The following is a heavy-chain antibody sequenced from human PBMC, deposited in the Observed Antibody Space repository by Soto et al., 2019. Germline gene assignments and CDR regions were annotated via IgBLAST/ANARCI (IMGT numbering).Heavy chain of an antibody. CDR2: IFYSGST. V-gene: IGHV4-31*03. CDR3: ARSSTSANYFDY. J-gene: IGHJ4*02. CDR1: GGSISSGGYY. D-gene: IGHD2-2*01. Sequence: QVQLQESGPGLVKPSQTLSLTCTVSGGSISSGGYYWSWIRQHPGKGLEWIGYIFYSGSTYYNPSPKSRVXXXVXXSKNQSSLKLSSVTAADTAVYYCARSSTSANYFDYWGQGTLVTVSS.